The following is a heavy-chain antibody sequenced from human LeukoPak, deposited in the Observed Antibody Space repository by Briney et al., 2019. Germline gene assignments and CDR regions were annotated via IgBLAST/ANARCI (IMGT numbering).Heavy chain of an antibody. CDR1: GFTFDDYA. CDR3: ARDVLRYFDWLLSPSFDY. V-gene: IGHV3-9*01. Sequence: GGSLRLSCAASGFTFDDYAMHWVRQAPGKGLEWVSGISWNSGSIGYADSVKGRFTISRDNAKNSLYLQMNSLRAEDTAVYYCARDVLRYFDWLLSPSFDYWGQGTLVTVSS. J-gene: IGHJ4*02. CDR2: ISWNSGSI. D-gene: IGHD3-9*01.